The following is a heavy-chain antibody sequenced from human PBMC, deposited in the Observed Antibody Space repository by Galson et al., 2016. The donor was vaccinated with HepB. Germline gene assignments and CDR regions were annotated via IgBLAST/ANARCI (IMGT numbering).Heavy chain of an antibody. CDR2: IDAASGNR. Sequence: SVKVSCKASGYTFTNYPIQWVRQAPGHRLEWMGWIDAASGNRKYSQMFQGRVTITRDTSASTAYMELGSLRSEDTAVYSCARDGGSCSGGRCYCEEGFDYWGQGTPVTVSS. V-gene: IGHV1-3*01. CDR3: ARDGGSCSGGRCYCEEGFDY. CDR1: GYTFTNYP. D-gene: IGHD2-15*01. J-gene: IGHJ4*02.